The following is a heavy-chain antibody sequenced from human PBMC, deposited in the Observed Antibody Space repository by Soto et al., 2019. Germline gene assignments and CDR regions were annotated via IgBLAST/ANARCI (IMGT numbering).Heavy chain of an antibody. D-gene: IGHD1-1*01. Sequence: SETLSLTCTVSGGSISSDYWSWIRLPAGKGLEWIGRIYTSGSTNYNPSLKSRVTMSVDTSKNQFSLKLSSVTAADTAVYYCARVRQGCSANNCYFDPWGQGTQVTVS. V-gene: IGHV4-4*07. CDR1: GGSISSDY. CDR3: ARVRQGCSANNCYFDP. J-gene: IGHJ5*01. CDR2: IYTSGST.